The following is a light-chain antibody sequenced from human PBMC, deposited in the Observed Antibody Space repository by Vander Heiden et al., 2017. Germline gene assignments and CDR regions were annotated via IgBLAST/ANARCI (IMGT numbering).Light chain of an antibody. CDR2: EGS. J-gene: IGLJ1*01. CDR1: SDDVGIYNL. V-gene: IGLV2-23*01. CDR3: CSYAGFNTFV. Sequence: QSALTQPASVSGSPGQSITISCTGTSDDVGIYNLVSWYQQHPGKAPKLMIYEGSRRPSGVSNRFSGSKSGNTASLTISGLQAEDEADYYCCSYAGFNTFVFGTGTKVTVL.